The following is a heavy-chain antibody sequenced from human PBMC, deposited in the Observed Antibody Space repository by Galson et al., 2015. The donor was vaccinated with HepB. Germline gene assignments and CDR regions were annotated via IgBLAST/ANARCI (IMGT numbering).Heavy chain of an antibody. D-gene: IGHD5-12*01. J-gene: IGHJ6*02. CDR3: ARDRSGYDYNYYYGMDV. CDR1: GFTVTSNY. Sequence: SLRLSCAASGFTVTSNYMTWVRQAPGKGLEWVSLIYSGGSTYYADSVKGRFTISRHNSKNTVYLQMNSLRTEDTAVYYCARDRSGYDYNYYYGMDVWGQGTTVTVSS. CDR2: IYSGGST. V-gene: IGHV3-53*04.